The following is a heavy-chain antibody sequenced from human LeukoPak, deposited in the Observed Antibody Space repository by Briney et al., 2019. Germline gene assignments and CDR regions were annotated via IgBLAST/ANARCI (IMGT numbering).Heavy chain of an antibody. CDR2: IRNDCATT. Sequence: GGSLRLSCAASGITFSNYAMAWVRQAPGKGLEWVASIRNDCATTDYAGSVKGRFTISRDNSKNTLYLQLNSLRAEDTAVYYCAEAYHDSGCLIDYWGQGTLVTVSS. V-gene: IGHV3-23*01. CDR3: AEAYHDSGCLIDY. J-gene: IGHJ4*02. D-gene: IGHD6-19*01. CDR1: GITFSNYA.